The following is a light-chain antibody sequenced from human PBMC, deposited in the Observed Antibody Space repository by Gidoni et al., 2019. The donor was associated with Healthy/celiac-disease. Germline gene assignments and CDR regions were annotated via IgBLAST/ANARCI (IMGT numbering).Light chain of an antibody. Sequence: EIVLTQSPATLSLSPGERATLSCRASQRVSSYLAGYQQKPGQAPRLLIYDASNRATGIPARFSGSGSGTDFTLTISSLEPEDFAVYYCQQRSNWPPGYTFGQGTKLEIK. V-gene: IGKV3-11*01. J-gene: IGKJ2*01. CDR3: QQRSNWPPGYT. CDR1: QRVSSY. CDR2: DAS.